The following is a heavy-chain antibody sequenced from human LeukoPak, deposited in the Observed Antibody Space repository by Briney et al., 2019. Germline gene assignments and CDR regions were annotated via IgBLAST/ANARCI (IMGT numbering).Heavy chain of an antibody. V-gene: IGHV3-21*01. CDR3: ARSDQPGGDYCSSTSCYLGWFDP. D-gene: IGHD2-2*01. CDR1: GFTFSGYS. Sequence: GGSLRLSCAASGFTFSGYSMNWVRQAPGKGLEWVSSIRSSSSYIYYADSVKGRFTISRDNAKNSLYLQMNSLRAEDTAVYYCARSDQPGGDYCSSTSCYLGWFDPWGQGTLVTVSS. J-gene: IGHJ5*02. CDR2: IRSSSSYI.